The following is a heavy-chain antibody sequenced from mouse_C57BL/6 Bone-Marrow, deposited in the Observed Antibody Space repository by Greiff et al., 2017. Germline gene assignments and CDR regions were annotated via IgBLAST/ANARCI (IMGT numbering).Heavy chain of an antibody. Sequence: VQLQQPGAELVKPGASVKMSCKASGYTFTSYWITWVKQRPGQGLEWIGDIYPGSGSTNYNEKFKGKATLTVDTSSSTAYMQLSSLTSEDSAVYYCAREGIYYDYDRGLAYWGQGTLVTVSA. CDR3: AREGIYYDYDRGLAY. J-gene: IGHJ3*01. CDR2: IYPGSGST. D-gene: IGHD2-4*01. V-gene: IGHV1-55*01. CDR1: GYTFTSYW.